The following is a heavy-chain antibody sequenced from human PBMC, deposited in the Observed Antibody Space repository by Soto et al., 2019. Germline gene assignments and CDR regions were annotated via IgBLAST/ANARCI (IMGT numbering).Heavy chain of an antibody. Sequence: QITLKESGPTLVKPTQTLTLTCTFSGFSFTTDGMGVGWIRQPPGKALEWLALIYWDEDRRYSPSLKSRLTITKDDSRNQVDLTLTNLDPADTATYYCARLYWDASGTRYYFDYWGEGTLVTASS. CDR2: IYWDEDR. J-gene: IGHJ4*02. V-gene: IGHV2-5*02. CDR3: ARLYWDASGTRYYFDY. D-gene: IGHD6-13*01. CDR1: GFSFTTDGMG.